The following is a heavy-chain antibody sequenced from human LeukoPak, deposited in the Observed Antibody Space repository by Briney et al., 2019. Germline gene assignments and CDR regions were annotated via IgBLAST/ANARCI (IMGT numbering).Heavy chain of an antibody. V-gene: IGHV4-59*01. CDR1: GGSISSYY. CDR3: ARTRITIFGVDETIDY. D-gene: IGHD3-3*01. CDR2: IYYSGST. J-gene: IGHJ4*02. Sequence: SETLSLTCTVSGGSISSYYWSWIRQPPGKGLEWIGYIYYSGSTNYNPSLKSRVTISVDTSKNQFSLKLSSVTAADTAVYYCARTRITIFGVDETIDYWGQGTLVTVSS.